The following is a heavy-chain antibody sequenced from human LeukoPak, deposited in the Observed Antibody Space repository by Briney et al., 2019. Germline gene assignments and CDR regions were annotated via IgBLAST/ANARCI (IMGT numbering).Heavy chain of an antibody. CDR3: ARHARGRWYVFDY. CDR2: ISGSGGNT. Sequence: GGSLRLSCAASGFTFSSYAMSWVRQAPGKGVERVSGISGSGGNTYYADSVKGRFTISRDNSNNTLYLQMNSLRAEDTAVYYCARHARGRWYVFDYWGQGTLVTVSS. J-gene: IGHJ4*02. V-gene: IGHV3-23*01. D-gene: IGHD3-10*02. CDR1: GFTFSSYA.